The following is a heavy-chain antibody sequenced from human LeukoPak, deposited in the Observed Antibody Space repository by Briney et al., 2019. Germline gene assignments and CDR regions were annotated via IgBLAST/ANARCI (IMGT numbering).Heavy chain of an antibody. Sequence: ASVKVSCKASGYTFTSYYMHWVRQAPGQGLEWMGIINPSGGSTSYAQKFQGRVTMTRDTSTSTVYMELSSLSSEETAVYYCARDANYYDSSGYYYVPDYWGQGTLVTVSS. V-gene: IGHV1-46*01. CDR2: INPSGGST. D-gene: IGHD3-22*01. CDR1: GYTFTSYY. J-gene: IGHJ4*02. CDR3: ARDANYYDSSGYYYVPDY.